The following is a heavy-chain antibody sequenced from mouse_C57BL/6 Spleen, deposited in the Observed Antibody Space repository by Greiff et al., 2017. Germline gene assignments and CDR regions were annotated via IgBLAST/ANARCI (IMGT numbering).Heavy chain of an antibody. D-gene: IGHD2-2*01. CDR3: ARGGYGYAWFAY. CDR2: IYPGSGST. J-gene: IGHJ3*01. Sequence: QVQLQQPGAELVKPGASVKMSCKASGYTFTSYWITWVKQRPGQGLEWIGDIYPGSGSTNYNEKFKSKATLTVDTSSSTAYMQRSSLTSEDSAVYYCARGGYGYAWFAYWGQGTLVTVSA. V-gene: IGHV1-55*01. CDR1: GYTFTSYW.